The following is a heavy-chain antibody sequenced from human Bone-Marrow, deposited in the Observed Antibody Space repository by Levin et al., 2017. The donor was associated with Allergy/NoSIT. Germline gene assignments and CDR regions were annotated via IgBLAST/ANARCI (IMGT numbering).Heavy chain of an antibody. Sequence: GASVKVSCAASGFTFSSYRMNWVRQAPGKGLEWVSSISSSSSYIYYADSVKGRFTISRDNAKNSLYLQMNSLRAEDTAVYYCAGARLRLGELLLKAFDIWGQGTMVTVSS. CDR2: ISSSSSYI. V-gene: IGHV3-21*01. J-gene: IGHJ3*02. CDR3: AGARLRLGELLLKAFDI. CDR1: GFTFSSYR. D-gene: IGHD3-16*01.